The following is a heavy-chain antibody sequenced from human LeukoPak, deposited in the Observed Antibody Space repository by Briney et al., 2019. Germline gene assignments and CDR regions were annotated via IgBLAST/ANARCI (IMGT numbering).Heavy chain of an antibody. CDR1: GFTFSDYY. D-gene: IGHD1-26*01. CDR3: ARVSGSSLTHYFDN. J-gene: IGHJ4*02. Sequence: GGSLRLSCAASGFTFSDYYMSWIRQAPGKGLEWVSYISSSSSTIYYADSVKGRFAISRDNARTSLYLQINSLRAEDTAIYYCARVSGSSLTHYFDNWGQGTLVTVSS. V-gene: IGHV3-11*04. CDR2: ISSSSSTI.